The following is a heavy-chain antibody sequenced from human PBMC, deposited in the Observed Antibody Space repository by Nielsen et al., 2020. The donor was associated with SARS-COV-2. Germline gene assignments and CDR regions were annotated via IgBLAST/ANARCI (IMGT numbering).Heavy chain of an antibody. CDR3: ARALSIVGSNDEDY. CDR1: GFTFSNFW. J-gene: IGHJ4*02. Sequence: GESLKISCAASGFTFSNFWMSWVRQAPGKGLEWVANIKEDGRQRNYVDYVKGRFTISRDNAKNSLYLQINSLRDEDTAVYYCARALSIVGSNDEDYWGQGTLVTVSS. CDR2: IKEDGRQR. V-gene: IGHV3-7*01. D-gene: IGHD1-26*01.